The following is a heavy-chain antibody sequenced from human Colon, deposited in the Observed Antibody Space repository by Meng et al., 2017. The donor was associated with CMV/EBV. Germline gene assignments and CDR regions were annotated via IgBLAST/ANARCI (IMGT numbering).Heavy chain of an antibody. CDR2: IHYRGST. CDR1: GGSISTSDYY. Sequence: GSLRLSCTVSGGSISTSDYYWNWIRQPPGKGLEWIGTIHYRGSTSYNPSLKSRVTISVDTSKNQFSLRLSSVTAADTAVYYCAKDGRIFGVVSFDYWGQGTLVTVSS. CDR3: AKDGRIFGVVSFDY. V-gene: IGHV4-39*07. J-gene: IGHJ4*02. D-gene: IGHD3-3*02.